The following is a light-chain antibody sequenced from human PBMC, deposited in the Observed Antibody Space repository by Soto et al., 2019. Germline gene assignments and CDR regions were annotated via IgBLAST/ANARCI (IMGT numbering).Light chain of an antibody. CDR3: QQFGSSIPHT. Sequence: EIVMTQSPGTLSLSPGERATISCRASQVIGSRYLAWYHQKYGQAPRLLIYGASSRATGSPDRFSGSGSGTDFTLTISRLEPEDFGVYYCQQFGSSIPHTFGQGTKLEIK. V-gene: IGKV3-20*01. CDR2: GAS. CDR1: QVIGSRY. J-gene: IGKJ2*01.